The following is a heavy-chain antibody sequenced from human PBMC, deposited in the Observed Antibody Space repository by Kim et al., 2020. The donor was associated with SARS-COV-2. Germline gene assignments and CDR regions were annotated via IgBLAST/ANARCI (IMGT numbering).Heavy chain of an antibody. V-gene: IGHV1-69*13. Sequence: SVKVSCKASGGTFSSYAISWVRQAPGQGLEWMGGIIPIFGTANYAQKFQGRVTITADESTSTAYMELSSLRSEDTAVYYCARDSATRQWGIYYGMDVWGQGTTVTVSS. J-gene: IGHJ6*02. D-gene: IGHD3-16*01. CDR2: IIPIFGTA. CDR1: GGTFSSYA. CDR3: ARDSATRQWGIYYGMDV.